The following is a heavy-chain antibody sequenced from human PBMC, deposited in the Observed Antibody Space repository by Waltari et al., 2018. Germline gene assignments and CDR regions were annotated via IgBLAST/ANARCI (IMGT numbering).Heavy chain of an antibody. Sequence: QVQLVQSGAEVKKPGASVKVSCKASGYTFTSYYMHWVRQAPGPGLEWMGIINPSGGSTSYAQKFQGRVTMTRDTSTSTVFMELSSLRSEDTAVYYCARDTSLFSGSYYDAFDIWGQGTMVTVSS. J-gene: IGHJ3*02. V-gene: IGHV1-46*01. D-gene: IGHD1-26*01. CDR3: ARDTSLFSGSYYDAFDI. CDR2: INPSGGST. CDR1: GYTFTSYY.